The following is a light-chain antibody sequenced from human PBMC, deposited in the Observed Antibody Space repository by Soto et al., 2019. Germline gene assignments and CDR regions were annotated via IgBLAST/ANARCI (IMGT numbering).Light chain of an antibody. Sequence: DIHLTQSPACLSASIGDKVTITCRASEDISSHLAWYQQRPGKPPNLLIYSASTLQSGVPSRFSGSGSGTEFTLTISSLQPEDFATYFCQQINSYPVTFGGGTKV. J-gene: IGKJ4*01. CDR1: EDISSH. CDR3: QQINSYPVT. CDR2: SAS. V-gene: IGKV1-9*01.